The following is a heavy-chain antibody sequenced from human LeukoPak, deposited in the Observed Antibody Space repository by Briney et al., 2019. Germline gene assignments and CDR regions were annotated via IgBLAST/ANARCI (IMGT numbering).Heavy chain of an antibody. CDR2: ISGSGGTT. CDR1: GFSFSAYA. Sequence: GGSLRLSCAASGFSFSAYAMSWVRQAPGKGLEWVSSISGSGGTTYYADSVKGRSTISRDNSRNTLYLQMNSLRAEDTAVYYCAKETVAAYYWGQGTLVTVSS. J-gene: IGHJ4*02. V-gene: IGHV3-23*01. CDR3: AKETVAAYY. D-gene: IGHD6-19*01.